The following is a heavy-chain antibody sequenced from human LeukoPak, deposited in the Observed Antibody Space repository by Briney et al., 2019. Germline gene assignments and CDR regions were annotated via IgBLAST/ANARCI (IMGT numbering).Heavy chain of an antibody. CDR2: ISSSSSYI. J-gene: IGHJ5*02. Sequence: GGSLRLSCAVSGITLSNYGMSWVRQAPGKGLEWVSSISSSSSYIYYADSVKGRFTISRDNAKNSLYLQMNSLRAEDTAVYYCATVSRDYGYLAPPRFDPWGQGTLVTVSS. CDR1: GITLSNYG. V-gene: IGHV3-21*01. D-gene: IGHD4-17*01. CDR3: ATVSRDYGYLAPPRFDP.